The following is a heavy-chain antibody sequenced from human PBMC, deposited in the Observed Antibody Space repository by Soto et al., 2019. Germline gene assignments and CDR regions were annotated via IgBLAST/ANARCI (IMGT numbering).Heavy chain of an antibody. CDR2: ISYDGFNK. CDR3: AGVEDEGGSYYD. D-gene: IGHD1-26*01. J-gene: IGHJ4*02. V-gene: IGHV3-30*10. Sequence: QVHLVESGGGVVQPGRSLRLSCAASGFTFNTYAMHWVRQAPGKGLEWVAVISYDGFNKYYTDSVKGRFTISRDNSKNTLYLQMNSLKPEDSAVYYCAGVEDEGGSYYDWGQGTLVTVSS. CDR1: GFTFNTYA.